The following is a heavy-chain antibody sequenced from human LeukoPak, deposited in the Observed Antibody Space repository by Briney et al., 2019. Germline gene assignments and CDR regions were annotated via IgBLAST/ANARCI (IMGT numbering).Heavy chain of an antibody. V-gene: IGHV3-30*18. CDR3: AKDLLIAVAGTGYYFDY. D-gene: IGHD6-19*01. J-gene: IGHJ4*02. Sequence: GGSLRLSCAASGFTFSSYGMHWVRQAPGKGLEWVAVISYDGSNKYYADSVKGRFTISRDNSKNTLYLQMNSLRAEDTAVYYCAKDLLIAVAGTGYYFDYWGQGTLVTVSS. CDR1: GFTFSSYG. CDR2: ISYDGSNK.